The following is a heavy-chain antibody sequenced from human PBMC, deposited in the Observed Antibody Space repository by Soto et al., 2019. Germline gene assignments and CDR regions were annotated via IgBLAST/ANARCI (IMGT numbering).Heavy chain of an antibody. CDR1: GGSISNYY. D-gene: IGHD6-19*01. V-gene: IGHV4-59*01. Sequence: QVQLQESGPGLVKPSETLSLTCTVSGGSISNYYWSWIRQPPGKGLEWIGYIYYTGSTNYNPSLKSRVTLSVDTSENPFSLRLSSVTAADTAIYYCARGRHGLDYWGQGTLVTVSS. J-gene: IGHJ4*02. CDR3: ARGRHGLDY. CDR2: IYYTGST.